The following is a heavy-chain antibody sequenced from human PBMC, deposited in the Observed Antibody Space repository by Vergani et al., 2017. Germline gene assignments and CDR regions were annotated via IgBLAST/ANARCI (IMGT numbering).Heavy chain of an antibody. Sequence: QVQLVESGGGVVQPGRSLRLSCAASGFTFSSYGMHWVRQAPGKGLEWVAVISYDGSNKYYADSVKGRFTISRDNSKNTLYLQMNSLRAEDTAVYYCAKEAYGWNEGYFDYWGQGTLVTVSS. J-gene: IGHJ4*02. V-gene: IGHV3-30*18. CDR2: ISYDGSNK. D-gene: IGHD1-1*01. CDR3: AKEAYGWNEGYFDY. CDR1: GFTFSSYG.